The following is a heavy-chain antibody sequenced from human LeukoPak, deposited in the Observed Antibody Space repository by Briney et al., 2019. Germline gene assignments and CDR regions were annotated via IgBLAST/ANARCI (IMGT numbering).Heavy chain of an antibody. CDR2: IDKKDKGYATAT. V-gene: IGHV3-73*01. J-gene: IGHJ5*02. CDR3: TRGSATYNSFNP. Sequence: GGSLRLSCAASGFTFSGSAIHWVRQSSGKGLEWVGQIDKKDKGYATATAYAASVKGRFTISRDDSINTAYLQMKSLKTEDTALYYCTRGSATYNSFNPWGQGTLVTVSS. CDR1: GFTFSGSA. D-gene: IGHD1-26*01.